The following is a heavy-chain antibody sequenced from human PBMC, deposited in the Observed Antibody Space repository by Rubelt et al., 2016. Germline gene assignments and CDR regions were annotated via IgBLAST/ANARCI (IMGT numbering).Heavy chain of an antibody. CDR1: GFTFSSYW. Sequence: VQLVESGGGVVQPGRSLRLSCAASGFTFSSYWMSWVRQAPGKGLEWVSSISSSSSYIYYADSVKGRFTISRDNAKNSLYLQMNSLRAEDTAVYYGAREGGIAALDYWGQGTLVTVTS. J-gene: IGHJ4*02. CDR2: ISSSSSYI. D-gene: IGHD6-13*01. CDR3: AREGGIAALDY. V-gene: IGHV3-21*04.